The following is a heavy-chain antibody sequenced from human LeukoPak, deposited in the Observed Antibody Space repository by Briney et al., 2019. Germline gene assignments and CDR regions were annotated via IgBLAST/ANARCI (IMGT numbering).Heavy chain of an antibody. D-gene: IGHD1-26*01. Sequence: SETLSLTCTVSGGSISISSYYWGWIRQPPRKGLEWIGTIYYSGNTYYNPSLKSRVTISVDTSKNQFSLKLGSVIAADTAVYYCARGLLYSGSFSRNWFDPWGQGTLVTVSS. J-gene: IGHJ5*02. V-gene: IGHV4-39*01. CDR3: ARGLLYSGSFSRNWFDP. CDR1: GGSISISSYY. CDR2: IYYSGNT.